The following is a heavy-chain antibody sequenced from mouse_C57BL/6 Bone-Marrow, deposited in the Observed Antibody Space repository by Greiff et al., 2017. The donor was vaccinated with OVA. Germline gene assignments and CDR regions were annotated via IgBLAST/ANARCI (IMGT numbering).Heavy chain of an antibody. CDR2: IDPSDSYT. D-gene: IGHD2-2*01. J-gene: IGHJ4*01. V-gene: IGHV1-50*01. CDR1: GYTFTSYW. Sequence: QVQLQQPGAELVKPGASVKLSCKASGYTFTSYWMQWVKQRPGQGLEWIGEIDPSDSYTNYNQKFKGKATLTVDTSSSAAYMQLSSLTSEDSAVYYCARRDGYDGGYAVDYWGRGTSVTVSS. CDR3: ARRDGYDGGYAVDY.